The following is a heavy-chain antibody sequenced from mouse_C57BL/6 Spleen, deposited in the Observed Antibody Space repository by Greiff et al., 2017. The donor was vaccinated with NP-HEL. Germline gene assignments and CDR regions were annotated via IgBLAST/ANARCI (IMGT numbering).Heavy chain of an antibody. CDR1: GYTFTDYE. D-gene: IGHD1-1*01. CDR3: TRGYYGSSSFAY. Sequence: QVQLQQSGAELVRPGASVTLSCKASGYTFTDYEMHWVKQTPVHGLEWIGAIDPETGGTAYNQKFKGKAILTADKSSSTAYMELRSLTSEDSAAYYCTRGYYGSSSFAYWGQGTLVTVSA. J-gene: IGHJ3*01. V-gene: IGHV1-15*01. CDR2: IDPETGGT.